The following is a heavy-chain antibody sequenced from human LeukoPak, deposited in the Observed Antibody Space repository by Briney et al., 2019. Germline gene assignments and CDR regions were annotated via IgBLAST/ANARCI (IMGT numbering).Heavy chain of an antibody. CDR1: GGSLSGYY. CDR2: INHSGST. J-gene: IGHJ4*02. CDR3: ARSYYFDY. Sequence: SETLSLTCAVYGGSLSGYYWSWIRQPPGKGLEWIGEINHSGSTNYNPSLKSRVTISVDTSKNQFSLKLSSVTAADTAVYYCARSYYFDYWGQGTLVTVSS. V-gene: IGHV4-34*01.